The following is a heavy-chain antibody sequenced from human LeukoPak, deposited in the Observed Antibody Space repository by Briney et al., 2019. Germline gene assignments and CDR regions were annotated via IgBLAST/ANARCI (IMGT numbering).Heavy chain of an antibody. D-gene: IGHD6-19*01. J-gene: IGHJ6*03. Sequence: GGSLRLSCAASGFTFSSYGMHWVRQAPGKGLEWVAFIRYDGSNKYYADSVKGRFTISRDNSKNTLYLQMNSLRAEDTAVYYCAKGKVPYSSHSYMDVRGKGTTVTVSS. CDR3: AKGKVPYSSHSYMDV. CDR1: GFTFSSYG. CDR2: IRYDGSNK. V-gene: IGHV3-30*02.